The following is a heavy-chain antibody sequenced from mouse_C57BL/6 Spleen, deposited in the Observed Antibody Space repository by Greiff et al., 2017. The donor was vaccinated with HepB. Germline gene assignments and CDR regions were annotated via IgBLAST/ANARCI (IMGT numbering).Heavy chain of an antibody. J-gene: IGHJ2*01. D-gene: IGHD1-1*01. CDR1: GYAFSSSW. CDR3: ANYGSSYYFDY. CDR2: IYPGDGDT. Sequence: QVQLQQSGPELVKPGASVKISCKASGYAFSSSWMNWVKQRPGKGLEWIGRIYPGDGDTNYNGKFKGKATLTADKSSSTAYMQLSSLTSEDSAVYFFANYGSSYYFDYWGQGTTLPVSS. V-gene: IGHV1-82*01.